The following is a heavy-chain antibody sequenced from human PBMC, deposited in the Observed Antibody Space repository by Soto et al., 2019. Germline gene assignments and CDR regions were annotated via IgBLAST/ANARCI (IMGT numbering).Heavy chain of an antibody. CDR1: GFTFSSYA. J-gene: IGHJ6*02. CDR3: ERVMVYAIPPDYYGMDV. CDR2: ISYDGSNK. D-gene: IGHD2-8*01. V-gene: IGHV3-30-3*01. Sequence: GWSLRLSCAASGFTFSSYAMHWVRQAPGKGLEWVAVISYDGSNKYYADSVKGRFTISRDNSKNTLYLQMNSLRAEDTAVYYCERVMVYAIPPDYYGMDVWGQGTTVTVSS.